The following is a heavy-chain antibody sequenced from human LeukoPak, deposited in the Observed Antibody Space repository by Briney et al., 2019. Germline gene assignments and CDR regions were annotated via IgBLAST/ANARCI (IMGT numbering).Heavy chain of an antibody. Sequence: NPGGSLRLSCAASGFTFSSYSMNWVRQAPGKGLEWVSSISSSSSYIYYADSVKGRFTISRDNAKNSLYLQMNSLRAEDTAVYYCARLLTYYYDSSDYIGIDYWGQGTLVTVSS. CDR1: GFTFSSYS. D-gene: IGHD3-22*01. J-gene: IGHJ4*02. CDR2: ISSSSSYI. CDR3: ARLLTYYYDSSDYIGIDY. V-gene: IGHV3-21*01.